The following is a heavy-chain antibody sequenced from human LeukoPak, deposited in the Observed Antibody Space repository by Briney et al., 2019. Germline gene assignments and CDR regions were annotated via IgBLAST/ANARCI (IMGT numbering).Heavy chain of an antibody. CDR3: ARDLGDWTPSIAARPTHGFDP. J-gene: IGHJ5*02. CDR1: GGSISSYY. V-gene: IGHV4-59*01. D-gene: IGHD6-6*01. Sequence: SETLSLTCTVSGGSISSYYWSWIRQPPGKGLEWIGYIYHSGSTNYNPSLKSRVTISVDTSKNQFSLKLSSVTAADTAVYYWARDLGDWTPSIAARPTHGFDPWGQGTLVTVSS. CDR2: IYHSGST.